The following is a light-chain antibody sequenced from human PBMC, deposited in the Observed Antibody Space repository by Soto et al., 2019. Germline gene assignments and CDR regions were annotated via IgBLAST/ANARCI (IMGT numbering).Light chain of an antibody. CDR1: QSVRSN. Sequence: EIVMTQSPATLSVSPGERATLSCWASQSVRSNLAWYQQKPGQGPRLLIYGASTRATGIPGRFSGSGSGTEFTLTITNLQSEDFAVYNCQQDSEWPLTFGGGTKVEIK. CDR3: QQDSEWPLT. CDR2: GAS. V-gene: IGKV3-15*01. J-gene: IGKJ4*01.